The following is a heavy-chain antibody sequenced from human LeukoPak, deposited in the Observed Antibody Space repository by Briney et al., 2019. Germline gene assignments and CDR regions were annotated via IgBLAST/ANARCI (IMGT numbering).Heavy chain of an antibody. CDR1: GGSISSYY. V-gene: IGHV4-59*12. J-gene: IGHJ4*02. CDR2: ICYSGST. D-gene: IGHD3-10*01. CDR3: ARTMVRGRDSDY. Sequence: PSETLSLTCTVSGGSISSYYWSWIRQPPGKGLEWIGYICYSGSTNYNPSLKSRVTISVKTSKNQFSLKLSSVTAADTAVYYCARTMVRGRDSDYWGQGTLVTVSS.